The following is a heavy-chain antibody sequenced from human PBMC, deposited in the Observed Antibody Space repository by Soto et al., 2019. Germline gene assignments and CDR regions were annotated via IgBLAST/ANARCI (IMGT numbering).Heavy chain of an antibody. J-gene: IGHJ4*02. D-gene: IGHD3-16*02. V-gene: IGHV1-18*01. CDR1: GYTFINYG. CDR3: ARDMVTFGGVIVSGY. CDR2: ISAYNGNT. Sequence: ASVKVSCKASGYTFINYGINWVRQAPGQGLEWMGWISAYNGNTKDAQKFQDRATMTTDTSTSTAYMELTGLRSDDTAAYYCARDMVTFGGVIVSGYWGQGTQVTVSS.